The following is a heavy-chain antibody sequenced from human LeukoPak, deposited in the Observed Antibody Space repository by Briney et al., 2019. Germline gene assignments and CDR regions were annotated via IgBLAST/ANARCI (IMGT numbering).Heavy chain of an antibody. CDR1: GYTFTDYF. CDR2: IHPSRGDT. CDR3: ARVVLAGAVDF. V-gene: IGHV1-2*02. J-gene: IGHJ4*02. Sequence: ASVTVSCKASGYTFTDYFIHCLRQAPGQGLEWMAWIHPSRGDTDYAQKFQGRVAVTRDTSIKTAYMELSSLTSDDTAVYYCARVVLAGAVDFWGQGTLVTASS. D-gene: IGHD1-26*01.